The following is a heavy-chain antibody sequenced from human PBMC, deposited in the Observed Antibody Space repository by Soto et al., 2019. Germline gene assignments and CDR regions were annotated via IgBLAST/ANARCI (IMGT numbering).Heavy chain of an antibody. CDR3: ARDTDSLRFTIFGVVIPPGRY. CDR1: GYTFTSYG. V-gene: IGHV1-18*01. Sequence: ASVKVSCKASGYTFTSYGISWVRQAPGQGLEWMGWISAYNGNTNYAQKLQGRVTMTTDTSTSTAYMELRSLRSDDTAVYYCARDTDSLRFTIFGVVIPPGRYWGQGTLVTVSS. J-gene: IGHJ4*02. CDR2: ISAYNGNT. D-gene: IGHD3-3*01.